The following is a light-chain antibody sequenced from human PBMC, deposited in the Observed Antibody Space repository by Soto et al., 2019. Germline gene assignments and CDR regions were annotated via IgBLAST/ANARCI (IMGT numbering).Light chain of an antibody. CDR2: GAS. J-gene: IGKJ4*01. CDR3: QQVYDYPIT. Sequence: DIQLTQSPSFLSSSVGDRVTVTCRSSQAISSYLAWYQQKPGKAPKILIYGASTLKSGVPPRFGGSGSGTEFTLTISSLQPEDFATYFCQQVYDYPITFGGGTKVDIK. V-gene: IGKV1-9*01. CDR1: QAISSY.